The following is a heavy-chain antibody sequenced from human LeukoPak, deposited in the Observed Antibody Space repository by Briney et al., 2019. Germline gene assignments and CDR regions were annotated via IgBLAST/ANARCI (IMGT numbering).Heavy chain of an antibody. V-gene: IGHV3-30*02. CDR3: AKDLSGSLDY. Sequence: PGGSLRLSCAASGFTFSSYGMHWVRQAPGKGLEWVAFIRYDGSNKYYADSVEGRFTISRDNSKNTLYLQMNSLRAEDTAVYYCAKDLSGSLDYWGQGTLVTVSS. CDR1: GFTFSSYG. J-gene: IGHJ4*02. D-gene: IGHD5-12*01. CDR2: IRYDGSNK.